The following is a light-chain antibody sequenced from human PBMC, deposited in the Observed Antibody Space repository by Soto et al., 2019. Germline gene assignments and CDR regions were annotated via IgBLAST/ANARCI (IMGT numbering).Light chain of an antibody. Sequence: DIPMTQSPSSLSASVGDRITITCRASQSVSTYLSWYQQKPGKTPKLLIYAASTLQSGAPSRFSGSGSGTDFTLTISSLQPEDFATYYCQQSYSTPPYTFGQGTKLEIK. CDR1: QSVSTY. CDR3: QQSYSTPPYT. CDR2: AAS. V-gene: IGKV1-39*01. J-gene: IGKJ2*01.